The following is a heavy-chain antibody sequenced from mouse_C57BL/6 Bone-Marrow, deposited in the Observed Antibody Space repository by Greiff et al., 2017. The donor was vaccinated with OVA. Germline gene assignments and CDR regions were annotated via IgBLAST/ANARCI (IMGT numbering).Heavy chain of an antibody. CDR1: GYTFTSYW. J-gene: IGHJ2*01. D-gene: IGHD2-2*01. CDR3: AIGGVTVGYYFDY. V-gene: IGHV1-74*01. CDR2: IHPSDSDT. Sequence: QVQLQQPGAELVKPGASVKVSCKASGYTFTSYWMHWVKQRPGQGLEWIGRIHPSDSDTNYNQKFKGKATLTVDKSSSTAYMQISSLTSEDSAVYYCAIGGVTVGYYFDYWGQGTTLTVSS.